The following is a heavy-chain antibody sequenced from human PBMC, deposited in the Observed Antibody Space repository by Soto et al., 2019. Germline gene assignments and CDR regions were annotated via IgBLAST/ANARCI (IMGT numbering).Heavy chain of an antibody. CDR1: GYTFTSYY. CDR3: ARDSYDILTGYSWFDP. Sequence: ASVKVSCKASGYTFTSYYMHWVRQAPGQGLEWMGIINPSDGSTSYAQKFQGRVTITRDTSTSTVYMELSSLRSEDTAVYYCARDSYDILTGYSWFDPWGQGTLVTVSS. CDR2: INPSDGST. D-gene: IGHD3-9*01. V-gene: IGHV1-46*01. J-gene: IGHJ5*02.